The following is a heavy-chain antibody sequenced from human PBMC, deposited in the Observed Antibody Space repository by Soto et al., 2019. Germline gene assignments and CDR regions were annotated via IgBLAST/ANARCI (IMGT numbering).Heavy chain of an antibody. CDR1: GYTFINHH. J-gene: IGHJ4*02. D-gene: IGHD5-12*01. CDR3: AKSPRGEMATD. V-gene: IGHV1-18*01. CDR2: INTYNGMT. Sequence: QVQLVQSGGKVKKPGASVTVSCKASGYTFINHHITWVRQAPGQGLEWMAWINTYNGMTDYAQRFQGRVTMTRDISTSTAYMELRNLGSDDTAVYFCAKSPRGEMATDWGQGTLVTVSS.